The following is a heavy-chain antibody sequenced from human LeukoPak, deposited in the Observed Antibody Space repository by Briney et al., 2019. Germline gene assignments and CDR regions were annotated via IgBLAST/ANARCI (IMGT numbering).Heavy chain of an antibody. CDR3: ARGDSSGYYRGVYYFDY. CDR1: GGTFSSYA. V-gene: IGHV1-69*05. CDR2: IIPIFGTA. D-gene: IGHD3-22*01. J-gene: IGHJ4*02. Sequence: SVKVSCKASGGTFSSYAISLVRQAPGQGLEWMGGIIPIFGTANYAQKFQGRVTITTDESTSTAYMELSSLRSEDTAVYYCARGDSSGYYRGVYYFDYWGQGTLVTVSS.